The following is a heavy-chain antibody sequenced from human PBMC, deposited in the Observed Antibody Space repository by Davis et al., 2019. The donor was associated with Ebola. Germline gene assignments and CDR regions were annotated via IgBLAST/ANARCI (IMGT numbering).Heavy chain of an antibody. V-gene: IGHV4-34*01. J-gene: IGHJ4*02. Sequence: SQTLSLTCGVYGGFFSGQYWTWIRQYPGKGLEWIGEISHSGRTNYNPSLTSRVAISLATSQNQVFLDLTSVTAADTAQYYCAGIRGQWLEDWGPGSLVTVSS. D-gene: IGHD6-19*01. CDR1: GGFFSGQY. CDR2: ISHSGRT. CDR3: AGIRGQWLED.